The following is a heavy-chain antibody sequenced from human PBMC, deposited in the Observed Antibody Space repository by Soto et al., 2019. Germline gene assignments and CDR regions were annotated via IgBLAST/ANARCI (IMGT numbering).Heavy chain of an antibody. J-gene: IGHJ6*02. CDR2: IYYSGST. Sequence: SETLSLTCTVSGGSISSSSYYWGWIRQPPGKGLEWIGSIYYSGSTYYNPSLKSRVTISVDTSKNQSSLKLSSVTAADTAVYYCARQTDFGTTLVFFYYGMDVWGQGTTVTVSS. V-gene: IGHV4-39*01. CDR1: GGSISSSSYY. CDR3: ARQTDFGTTLVFFYYGMDV. D-gene: IGHD3-3*01.